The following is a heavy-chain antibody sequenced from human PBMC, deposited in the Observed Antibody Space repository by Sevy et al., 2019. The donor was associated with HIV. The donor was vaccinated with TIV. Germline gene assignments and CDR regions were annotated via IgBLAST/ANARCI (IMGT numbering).Heavy chain of an antibody. CDR1: GFTFSSYS. CDR3: ASCPLLKGGWFDP. Sequence: GGSLRLSCAASGFTFSSYSMNWVRQAPGKGLEWVSSISSSSSYIYYADSVKGRFTISRDNAKNSLYLQMNSLRAEDTAVYYCASCPLLKGGWFDPWGQGTLVTVSS. V-gene: IGHV3-21*01. D-gene: IGHD3-16*01. J-gene: IGHJ5*02. CDR2: ISSSSSYI.